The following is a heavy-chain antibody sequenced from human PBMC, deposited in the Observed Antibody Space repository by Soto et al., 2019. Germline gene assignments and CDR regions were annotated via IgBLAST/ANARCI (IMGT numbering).Heavy chain of an antibody. V-gene: IGHV5-51*03. CDR1: GYPFSTYW. CDR3: ARRRAVVIGATHSPCEGFDI. D-gene: IGHD2-15*01. J-gene: IGHJ3*02. CDR2: IYPDDSDT. Sequence: VQLVQSGAEVRRPGESLKISCQASGYPFSTYWIGWVRHVPGKGLEWLGIIYPDDSDTRYSPSFQGQVTMSVDKSITAACLQWSSLRASDTAVYYCARRRAVVIGATHSPCEGFDIWGKGALVTVSS.